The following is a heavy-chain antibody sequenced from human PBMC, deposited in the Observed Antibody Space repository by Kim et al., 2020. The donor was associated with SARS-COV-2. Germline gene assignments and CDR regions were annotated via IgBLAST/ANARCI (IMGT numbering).Heavy chain of an antibody. D-gene: IGHD1-1*01. CDR1: GFTFSGSA. CDR2: VKSKANGYAT. V-gene: IGHV3-73*01. J-gene: IGHJ3*01. CDR3: TSGPGTTLAFWDAF. Sequence: GGSLRLSCAASGFTFSGSAMHWVRQASGKGLEWVGRVKSKANGYATAYAASVKGGFSISRDNSQNTAFLEMNSLKTEDTDGDYCTSGPGTTLAFWDAF.